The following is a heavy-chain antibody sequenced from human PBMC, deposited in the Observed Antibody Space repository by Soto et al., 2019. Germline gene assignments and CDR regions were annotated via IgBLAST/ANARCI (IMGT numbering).Heavy chain of an antibody. CDR1: GFTFISYA. Sequence: PGGSLRLSCAASGFTFISYAMHWVRQAPGKGLEWVAVISYDGSNKYYADTVKGRFTISRDNSKNTLYLQMNSLRAEDTAVYYCARDLTHYDILTGSDYWGQGTLVTLSS. V-gene: IGHV3-30-3*01. CDR3: ARDLTHYDILTGSDY. D-gene: IGHD3-9*01. CDR2: ISYDGSNK. J-gene: IGHJ4*02.